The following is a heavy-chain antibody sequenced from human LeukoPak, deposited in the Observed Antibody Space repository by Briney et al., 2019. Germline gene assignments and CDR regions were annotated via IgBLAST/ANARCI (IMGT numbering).Heavy chain of an antibody. CDR1: GFTFSSYA. V-gene: IGHV3-30-3*01. J-gene: IGHJ4*02. Sequence: GGSLRLSCAASGFTFSSYAIHWVRQAPGKGLEWVAVISSDGSNKYYADSVKGRFTISRDNSKNTLYLQMNSLRAEDTAVYCCARSLGYYDSSGTRGDYWGQGTLVTVSS. CDR2: ISSDGSNK. D-gene: IGHD3-22*01. CDR3: ARSLGYYDSSGTRGDY.